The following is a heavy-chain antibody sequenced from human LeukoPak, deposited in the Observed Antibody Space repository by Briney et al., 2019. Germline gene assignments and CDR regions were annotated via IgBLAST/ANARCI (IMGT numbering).Heavy chain of an antibody. CDR1: GFTLRSYV. D-gene: IGHD2-2*01. CDR2: IGTAGDI. Sequence: GGSLRHSCAPCGFTLRSYVMRWVPQATGKGLGWVWAIGTAGDIFYPGSAKGRFTISRENAKESFYLQMNSLNGGDTAGDYFARGRGCSSTSCDGGDAFDIWGQGTMVTVSS. CDR3: ARGRGCSSTSCDGGDAFDI. J-gene: IGHJ3*02. V-gene: IGHV3-13*01.